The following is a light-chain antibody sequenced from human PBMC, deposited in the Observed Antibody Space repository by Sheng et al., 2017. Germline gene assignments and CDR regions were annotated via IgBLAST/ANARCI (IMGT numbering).Light chain of an antibody. CDR2: WAS. CDR1: QTVLSDSNNKNY. V-gene: IGKV4-1*01. Sequence: DIVMTQSPDSLAVSLGERATIDCKASQTVLSDSNNKNYLAWYQQKPGQPPKLLIYWASSREIGVPDRVRGSGSGTDFTLTISRLQAEDVATYYCHQYYNTPPTFGQGTKVE. J-gene: IGKJ1*01. CDR3: HQYYNTPPT.